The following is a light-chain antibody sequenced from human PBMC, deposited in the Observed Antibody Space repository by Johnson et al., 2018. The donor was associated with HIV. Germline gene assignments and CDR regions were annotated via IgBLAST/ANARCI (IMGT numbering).Light chain of an antibody. CDR3: GTWDSSLSAYV. V-gene: IGLV1-51*01. J-gene: IGLJ1*01. CDR2: DNN. CDR1: SSNIGNNR. Sequence: SVLTQPPSVSAAPGQKVTISCSGSSSNIGNNRVSWYQQLPGTAPKLLIYDNNKRPSGIPDRFSGSKSGTSATLGITGLQTGDEAEYYCGTWDSSLSAYVFGTGTKVTVL.